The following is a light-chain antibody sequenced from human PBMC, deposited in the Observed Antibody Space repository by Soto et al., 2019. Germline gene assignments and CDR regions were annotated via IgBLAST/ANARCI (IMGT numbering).Light chain of an antibody. CDR3: RSYAGSYTYV. J-gene: IGLJ1*01. Sequence: QSVLTQPRAVSGSPGQSVTISCTGTSSDVGGYNYVSWYQQHPGKAPKLMIYDVSKRPSGVPDRFSGSKSGNTASLTISGLQAEDEDDYYCRSYAGSYTYVFGSGTKAPS. CDR2: DVS. V-gene: IGLV2-11*01. CDR1: SSDVGGYNY.